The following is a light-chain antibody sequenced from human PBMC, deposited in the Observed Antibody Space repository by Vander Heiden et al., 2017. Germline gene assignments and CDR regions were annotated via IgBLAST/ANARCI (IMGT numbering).Light chain of an antibody. Sequence: DIQMTQSPSSILTITCRASQSISSYLNWYQQKPGKAPKLLIYAASSLQSGVPSRFSGSGSGTDFTLTISRLQPEDFATYYCQQSDSTPSTFGQGTKVEIK. CDR3: QQSDSTPST. CDR2: AAS. V-gene: IGKV1-39*01. J-gene: IGKJ1*01. CDR1: QSISSY.